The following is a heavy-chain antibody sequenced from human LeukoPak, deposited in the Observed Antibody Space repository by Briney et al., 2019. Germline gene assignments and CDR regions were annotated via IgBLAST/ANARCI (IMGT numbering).Heavy chain of an antibody. CDR2: INPNSGAT. J-gene: IGHJ4*02. CDR3: ARAVDKATIFGVVI. CDR1: GYTFTGYS. Sequence: GASVKVSCKASGYTFTGYSMHRVRQAPGQRLEWMGWINPNSGATVYAQNFQGRVTMTRDTSISTAYMELSRLTSDDTAVYYCARAVDKATIFGVVIWGQGTLVTVSS. V-gene: IGHV1-2*02. D-gene: IGHD3-3*01.